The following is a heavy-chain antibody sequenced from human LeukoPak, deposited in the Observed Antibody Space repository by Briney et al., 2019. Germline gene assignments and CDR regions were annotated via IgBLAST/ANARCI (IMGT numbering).Heavy chain of an antibody. Sequence: ASVKVSCKASGYTFTSYGISWVRQAPGQGLEWMGWISAYNGNTNYAQKLQGRVTMTTDTSTSTAYMELSSLRSDDTAVYYCARDMRDVRLGYCTKCGPTPYYFDYWGQGTLVTVSS. CDR2: ISAYNGNT. D-gene: IGHD2-8*01. CDR3: ARDMRDVRLGYCTKCGPTPYYFDY. J-gene: IGHJ4*02. V-gene: IGHV1-18*01. CDR1: GYTFTSYG.